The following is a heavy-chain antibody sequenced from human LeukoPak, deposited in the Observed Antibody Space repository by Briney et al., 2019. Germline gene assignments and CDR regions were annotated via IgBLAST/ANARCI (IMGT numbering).Heavy chain of an antibody. J-gene: IGHJ5*02. Sequence: SVKVSCKASGGTFSSYAISWVRQAPGQGLEWMGGIIPIFGTANYAQKFQGRVTIAADKSTSTAYMELSSLRSEDTAVYYCARESSDYGWFDPWGQGTLVTVSS. D-gene: IGHD4-17*01. CDR3: ARESSDYGWFDP. CDR2: IIPIFGTA. CDR1: GGTFSSYA. V-gene: IGHV1-69*06.